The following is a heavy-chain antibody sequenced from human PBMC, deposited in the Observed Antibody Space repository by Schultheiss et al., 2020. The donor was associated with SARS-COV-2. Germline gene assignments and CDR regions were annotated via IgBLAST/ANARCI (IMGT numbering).Heavy chain of an antibody. CDR3: ARDPTLDYGDYDY. V-gene: IGHV3-23*01. D-gene: IGHD4-17*01. J-gene: IGHJ4*02. CDR1: GFTFSSYA. CDR2: ISGSGGST. Sequence: GGSLRLSCAASGFTFSSYAMSWVRQAPGKGLEWVSAISGSGGSTYYADSVKGRFTISRDNSNNTLFLQMNGLRAEDTAVYYCARDPTLDYGDYDYWGQGTLVTVSS.